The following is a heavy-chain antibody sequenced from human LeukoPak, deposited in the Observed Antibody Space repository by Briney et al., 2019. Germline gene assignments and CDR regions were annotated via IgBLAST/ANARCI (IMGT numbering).Heavy chain of an antibody. J-gene: IGHJ4*02. D-gene: IGHD3-22*01. Sequence: SETLSLTCAVYGGSFSGYYWSWIRQPPGKGLEWIGEINHSGSTNYNPSLKSRVTISVDTSKNQFSLKLSSVTAADTAVYYCARVPYPYDSSGTDYWGQGTLVTVSS. V-gene: IGHV4-34*01. CDR3: ARVPYPYDSSGTDY. CDR1: GGSFSGYY. CDR2: INHSGST.